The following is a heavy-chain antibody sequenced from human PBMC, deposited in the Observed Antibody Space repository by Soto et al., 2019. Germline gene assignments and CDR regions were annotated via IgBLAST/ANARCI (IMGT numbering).Heavy chain of an antibody. V-gene: IGHV3-48*03. J-gene: IGHJ5*02. Sequence: PGGSLRLSCAASGFTFSSYEMNWVRQAPGKGLEWVSYISSSGSTIYYADSVKGRFTISRDNAKNSLYLQMNSLRAEDTAVYYCARDRSSTSFDKWFDPWGQGTLVTVSS. D-gene: IGHD2-2*01. CDR2: ISSSGSTI. CDR1: GFTFSSYE. CDR3: ARDRSSTSFDKWFDP.